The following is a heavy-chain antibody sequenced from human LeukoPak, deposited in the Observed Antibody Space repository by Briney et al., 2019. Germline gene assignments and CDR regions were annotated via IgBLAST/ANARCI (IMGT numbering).Heavy chain of an antibody. CDR1: GGSISSGDYY. V-gene: IGHV4-30-4*01. J-gene: IGHJ4*02. D-gene: IGHD6-13*01. Sequence: PSETLSLTCTVSGGSISSGDYYWSWIRQPPGKGLEWIGYIYYSGSTYYNPSLKSRVTISVDTSKNQFSLKLSSSTAADTAGHYLSRGGIAAAGNDEWGQGTLVNVSS. CDR3: SRGGIAAAGNDE. CDR2: IYYSGST.